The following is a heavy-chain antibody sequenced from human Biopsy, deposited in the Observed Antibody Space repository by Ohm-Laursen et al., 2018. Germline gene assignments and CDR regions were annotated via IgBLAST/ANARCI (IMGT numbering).Heavy chain of an antibody. Sequence: SVKVSCKAPGGTFSNYGVNWVRQAPGQGLEWLGGNIPILGTGNYAQKFQDRVTVAADTSTSTATMELRSLRSDDTAVYYCATKLTGYFHHWGQGTVV. J-gene: IGHJ1*01. CDR3: ATKLTGYFHH. D-gene: IGHD3-9*01. CDR2: NIPILGTG. CDR1: GGTFSNYG. V-gene: IGHV1-69*06.